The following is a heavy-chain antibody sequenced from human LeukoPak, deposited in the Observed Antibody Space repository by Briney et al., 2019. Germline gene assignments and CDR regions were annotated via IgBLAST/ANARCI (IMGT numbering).Heavy chain of an antibody. V-gene: IGHV4-34*01. D-gene: IGHD4-11*01. J-gene: IGHJ3*02. Sequence: SETLSLTCAVYGGSFRGYYWSWIRQSPGGGLDWIGEINHSGSTNYNPSLKSRVTISVDTSKNQFSLKLSSVTAADTARYYCARGMIDYSNYAAFDIWGQGTMVTVSS. CDR3: ARGMIDYSNYAAFDI. CDR2: INHSGST. CDR1: GGSFRGYY.